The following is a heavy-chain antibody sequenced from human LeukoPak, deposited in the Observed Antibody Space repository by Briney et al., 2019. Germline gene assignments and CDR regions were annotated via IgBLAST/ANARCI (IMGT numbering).Heavy chain of an antibody. V-gene: IGHV3-23*01. Sequence: GGSLRLSCAASGFTFSSYAMSWVRQAPGKGLEWVSAIGGSGGSTFYADSVMGRFTISRDNSENTLYLQMNSLRAEDTAVYFCAKDPEGFGELSQYGMDVWGQGTTVTVSS. CDR3: AKDPEGFGELSQYGMDV. D-gene: IGHD3-10*01. CDR2: IGGSGGST. J-gene: IGHJ6*02. CDR1: GFTFSSYA.